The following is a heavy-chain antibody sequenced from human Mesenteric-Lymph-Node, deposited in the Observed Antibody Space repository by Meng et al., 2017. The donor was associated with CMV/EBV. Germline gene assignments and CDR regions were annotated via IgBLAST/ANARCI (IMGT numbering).Heavy chain of an antibody. Sequence: GESLKISCVASGLILDDYDMSWVRQAPGKGLEWVSGTNWNGGTRRYADSVKGRFTISRDNTKNSLYLQMNSLRVEDTALYYCARRIRVGYGMDVWGQGTTVTVSS. CDR1: GLILDDYD. CDR2: TNWNGGTR. V-gene: IGHV3-20*04. D-gene: IGHD2-15*01. J-gene: IGHJ6*02. CDR3: ARRIRVGYGMDV.